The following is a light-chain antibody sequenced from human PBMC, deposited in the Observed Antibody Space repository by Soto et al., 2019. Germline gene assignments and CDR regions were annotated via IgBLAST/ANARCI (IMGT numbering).Light chain of an antibody. Sequence: DIQMTQSPSSLSASVGDRVTITCRASQSISRYLHWYQQKPGTAPKLLIYKTSNLQSGVPSRFSGSGSGTDFTLTISSLQPEDFATYYCQQSYIIPRTFGQGTKVEIK. V-gene: IGKV1-39*01. CDR3: QQSYIIPRT. J-gene: IGKJ1*01. CDR2: KTS. CDR1: QSISRY.